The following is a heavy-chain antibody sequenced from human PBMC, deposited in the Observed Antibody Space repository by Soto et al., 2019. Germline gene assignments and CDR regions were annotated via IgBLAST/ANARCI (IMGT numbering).Heavy chain of an antibody. CDR3: ASEASTLGYNGYEVDGYLFDY. CDR2: INPNSGGT. J-gene: IGHJ4*02. Sequence: SVKVFCKSSGYTFTGSYMHWVRQAPGQGLEGMGWINPNSGGTNYAQKFQRWVTMTRNTSISTGYMGLSRLRSDDTAVYYCASEASTLGYNGYEVDGYLFDYWGQGPLDIVSS. CDR1: GYTFTGSY. V-gene: IGHV1-2*04. D-gene: IGHD5-12*01.